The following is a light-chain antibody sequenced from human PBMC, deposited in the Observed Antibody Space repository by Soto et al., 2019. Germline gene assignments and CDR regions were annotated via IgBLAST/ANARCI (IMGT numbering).Light chain of an antibody. Sequence: DIQMTQSPSTLSAFVGDRVTITCRASQSISTWLAWYQQKPGKVPKLLIFKASSLQSGVPSRFSGSGSGTDFTLTISSLQPDDFATYYCQQYNSYPPTFGQGTRLEIK. V-gene: IGKV1-5*03. CDR2: KAS. J-gene: IGKJ5*01. CDR1: QSISTW. CDR3: QQYNSYPPT.